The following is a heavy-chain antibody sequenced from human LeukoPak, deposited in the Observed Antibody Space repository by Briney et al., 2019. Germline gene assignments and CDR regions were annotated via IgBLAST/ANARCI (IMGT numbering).Heavy chain of an antibody. CDR1: GDSVSSNSVA. J-gene: IGHJ4*02. D-gene: IGHD2-15*01. V-gene: IGHV6-1*01. CDR3: ASDLHCSEYGCSFDY. CDR2: TYYRSTWYH. Sequence: SQTLSLTCAISGDSVSSNSVAWNCIRQSPSRGLEWLGRTYYRSTWYHDYAVSVKSRIAINPDTSKNQFSLQLNSVTPEDTAVYYCASDLHCSEYGCSFDYWGQGTLVTVSS.